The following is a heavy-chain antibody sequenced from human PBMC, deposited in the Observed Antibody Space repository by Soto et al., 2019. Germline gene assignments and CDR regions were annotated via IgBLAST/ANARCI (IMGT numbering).Heavy chain of an antibody. D-gene: IGHD3-10*01. J-gene: IGHJ6*02. CDR1: GYTFTNYR. V-gene: IGHV1-18*01. CDR2: ISAYNGNT. Sequence: ASVKVSFKTSGYTFTNYRINWVRQAPGQGLEWMGWISAYNGNTNDAQKLQGRVTMTTDTSTSTAYMELRRLRSDDTAVYYCARDSYYYGSGSYPYYYGMDVWGQGTTVTVSS. CDR3: ARDSYYYGSGSYPYYYGMDV.